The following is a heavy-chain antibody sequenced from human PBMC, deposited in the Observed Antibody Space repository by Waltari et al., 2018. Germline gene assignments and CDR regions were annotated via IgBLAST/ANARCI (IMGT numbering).Heavy chain of an antibody. Sequence: QLQLQESGPGLVKPSETLSLTCTVSGGSISSTSAYWGWIRQPPGKGLEWIGSINYSGSTYYNPSLKSRVTISVDSSKNQFSLKLSSVTAADTAVYYCARGRSAAVAAMGGQGTLVTVSS. D-gene: IGHD6-19*01. V-gene: IGHV4-39*01. J-gene: IGHJ4*02. CDR2: INYSGST. CDR3: ARGRSAAVAAM. CDR1: GGSISSTSAY.